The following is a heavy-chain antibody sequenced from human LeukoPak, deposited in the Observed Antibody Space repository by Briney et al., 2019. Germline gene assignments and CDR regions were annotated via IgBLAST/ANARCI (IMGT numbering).Heavy chain of an antibody. CDR2: ISAYNGNT. CDR3: ARAGPSPPRGVPPARIVVVPAATLAYNWFDP. CDR1: GYTFTSYG. Sequence: ASVKVSYKASGYTFTSYGISWVRQAPGQGLEWMGWISAYNGNTNYAQKLQGRVTMTTDTSMSTAYMELRSLRSDDTAVYYCARAGPSPPRGVPPARIVVVPAATLAYNWFDPWGQGTLVTVSS. D-gene: IGHD2-2*01. J-gene: IGHJ5*02. V-gene: IGHV1-18*01.